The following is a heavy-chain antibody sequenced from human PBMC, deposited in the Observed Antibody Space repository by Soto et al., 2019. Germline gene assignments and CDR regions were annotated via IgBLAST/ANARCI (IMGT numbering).Heavy chain of an antibody. CDR2: INHSGST. CDR3: GGGIAAAGTGLIGGLYGRTWLDP. D-gene: IGHD6-13*01. V-gene: IGHV4-34*01. J-gene: IGHJ5*02. CDR1: GGSFSGYY. Sequence: SETLSLTCAVYGGSFSGYYWSWIRQPPGKGLEWIGEINHSGSTNYNPSLKSRVTISVDTSKNQFSLKLSSVTAADTAVYYCGGGIAAAGTGLIGGLYGRTWLDPWGQGTLVTVSS.